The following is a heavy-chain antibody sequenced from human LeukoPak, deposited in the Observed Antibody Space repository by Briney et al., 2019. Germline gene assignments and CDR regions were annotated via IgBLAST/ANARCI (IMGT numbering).Heavy chain of an antibody. D-gene: IGHD5-12*01. J-gene: IGHJ6*02. CDR2: ISGSGGST. CDR3: AKDRRVATTLRGMDV. CDR1: GFTFSSYA. Sequence: GGSLRLSCAASGFTFSSYAMSWVRQAPGKGLEWVSAISGSGGSTYYADSVKGGFTISRDNSKNTLYLQMNSLRAEDTAVYYCAKDRRVATTLRGMDVWGQGTTVTVSS. V-gene: IGHV3-23*01.